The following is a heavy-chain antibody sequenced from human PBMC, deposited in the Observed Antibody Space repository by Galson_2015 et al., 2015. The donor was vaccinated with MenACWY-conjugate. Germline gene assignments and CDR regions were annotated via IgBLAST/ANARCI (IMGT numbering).Heavy chain of an antibody. V-gene: IGHV3-53*01. CDR2: IYSGGST. CDR1: GFTVSSNY. D-gene: IGHD3-22*01. J-gene: IGHJ4*02. CDR3: ARGLSSGYYDFDY. Sequence: SLRLSCAASGFTVSSNYMSWVRQAPGKGLEWVSVIYSGGSTYYADSVKGRFTISRDNSKNTLYLQMNSLRAEDTAVYYCARGLSSGYYDFDYWGQGTLVTVSS.